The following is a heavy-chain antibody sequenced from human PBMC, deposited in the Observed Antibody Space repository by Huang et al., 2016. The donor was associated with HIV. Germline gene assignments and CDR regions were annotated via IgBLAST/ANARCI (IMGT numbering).Heavy chain of an antibody. Sequence: EVQLVESGGGLVQPGGSLRLSCAASGFNFSSYGMSWVRQAPGKGREWVASIKADESEKYYVDSVKGRFAVSRDRAKNSVFLEMNSLSAEDTAVYYCAGPNDIFTVWGQGALVTVSS. D-gene: IGHD3-9*01. CDR1: GFNFSSYG. V-gene: IGHV3-7*01. CDR2: IKADESEK. J-gene: IGHJ4*02. CDR3: AGPNDIFTV.